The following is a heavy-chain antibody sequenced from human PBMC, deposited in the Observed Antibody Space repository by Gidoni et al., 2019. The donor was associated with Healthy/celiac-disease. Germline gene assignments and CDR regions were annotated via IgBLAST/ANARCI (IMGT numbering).Heavy chain of an antibody. CDR2: IYDSGST. J-gene: IGHJ2*01. CDR3: ARDKYSSSREGYFDL. CDR1: GYSISSGYY. V-gene: IGHV4-38-2*02. D-gene: IGHD6-13*01. Sequence: QVQLQESGPGLVKPSETLSLTCTVSGYSISSGYYWGWIRQPQGKGLEWIGSIYDSGSTYYNPSLKSRVTISVDTSKNQFSLKLSSVTAADTAVYYCARDKYSSSREGYFDLWGRGTLVTVSS.